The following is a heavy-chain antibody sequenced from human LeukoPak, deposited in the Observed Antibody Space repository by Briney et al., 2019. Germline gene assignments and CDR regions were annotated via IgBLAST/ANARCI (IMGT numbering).Heavy chain of an antibody. D-gene: IGHD3-10*01. CDR2: ITASSSST. J-gene: IGHJ4*02. CDR1: GFTFSRHS. V-gene: IGHV3-23*01. Sequence: GGSLRLSCAASGFTFSRHSINWVRQAPGKGLEWVSAITASSSSTHDADSVQGRFTISRDNFKNTLYLQMNSLRPEDTAIYYCAKLFESGTYNNFFHYWGQGTLVTVSS. CDR3: AKLFESGTYNNFFHY.